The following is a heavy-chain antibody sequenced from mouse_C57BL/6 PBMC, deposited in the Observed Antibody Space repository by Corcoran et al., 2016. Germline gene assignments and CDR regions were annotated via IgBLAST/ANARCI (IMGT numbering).Heavy chain of an antibody. J-gene: IGHJ2*01. CDR3: ARRYYGSSYYFDY. CDR2: INTYSGVP. V-gene: IGHV9-3*01. Sequence: QIQLVKSGPELKKPGETVMISCEASGYTLTPYGMSRVKQAPGKGLKWRGWINTYSGVPTYADDFKGRFAFSLETSASTAYLQINNLKNEDTATYFCARRYYGSSYYFDYWGQGTTLTVSS. CDR1: GYTLTPYG. D-gene: IGHD1-1*01.